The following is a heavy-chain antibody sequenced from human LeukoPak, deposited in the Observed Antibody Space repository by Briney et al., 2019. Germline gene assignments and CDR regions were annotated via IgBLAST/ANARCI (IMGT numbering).Heavy chain of an antibody. D-gene: IGHD3-10*01. J-gene: IGHJ4*02. V-gene: IGHV4-4*08. CDR2: IYTSWST. CDR1: GGSISSYY. CDR3: ARGGSGSYYGLFDY. Sequence: PSETLSLTCTVSGGSISSYYWSWIRQPPGKGLEWIGYIYTSWSTNYNPSLKSRVTMSVDTSKNQFSLKLSSVTAADTAVYYCARGGSGSYYGLFDYWGQGTLVTVSS.